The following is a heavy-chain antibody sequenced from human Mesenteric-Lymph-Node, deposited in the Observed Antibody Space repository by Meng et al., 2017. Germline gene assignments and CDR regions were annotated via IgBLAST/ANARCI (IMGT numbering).Heavy chain of an antibody. CDR3: AKIGPSCSGGSCYGLGVDY. V-gene: IGHV3-48*03. CDR2: ISSSGSTI. J-gene: IGHJ4*02. D-gene: IGHD2-15*01. Sequence: GGSLRLSCEASGFTSSSYEMNWVRQAPGKGLEWVSYISSSGSTIYYADSVKGRFTISRDNSKNTLYLQMNSMRAEDTAVYYCAKIGPSCSGGSCYGLGVDYWGQGTLVTVSS. CDR1: GFTSSSYE.